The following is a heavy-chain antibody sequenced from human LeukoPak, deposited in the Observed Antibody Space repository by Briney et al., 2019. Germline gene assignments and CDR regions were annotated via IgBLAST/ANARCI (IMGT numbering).Heavy chain of an antibody. J-gene: IGHJ6*02. CDR3: TRHDVVPVIGHGMAV. Sequence: SETLSPTCTVSGAFIGSYYWSWIRQPPGKGLEWIGYISPTAYTIYTPSLKSRVTISREMSANQFSLILSSVTAEDTAVYYCTRHDVVPVIGHGMAVWGQGTTVTVSS. V-gene: IGHV4-59*08. CDR1: GAFIGSYY. D-gene: IGHD3-10*01. CDR2: ISPTAYT.